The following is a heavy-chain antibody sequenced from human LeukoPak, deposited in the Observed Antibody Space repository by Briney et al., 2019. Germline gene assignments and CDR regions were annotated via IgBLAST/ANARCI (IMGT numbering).Heavy chain of an antibody. Sequence: GGSLRLSCAASGFTFSSYEMNWVRQAPGKGLEWVSYISSSGNNIYYADSVKGRFTISRDNAKNSLYLQMSSLRAEDTAVYYCARGLGYSGSWYFDYWGQGTLVTVSS. V-gene: IGHV3-48*03. CDR3: ARGLGYSGSWYFDY. CDR1: GFTFSSYE. J-gene: IGHJ4*02. CDR2: ISSSGNNI. D-gene: IGHD6-13*01.